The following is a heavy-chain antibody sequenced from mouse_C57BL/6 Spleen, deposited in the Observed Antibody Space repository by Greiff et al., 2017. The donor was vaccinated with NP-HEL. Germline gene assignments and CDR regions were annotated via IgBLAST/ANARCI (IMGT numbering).Heavy chain of an antibody. V-gene: IGHV5-6*02. CDR3: ARSTVVAMDY. D-gene: IGHD1-1*01. CDR2: ISSGGGYT. CDR1: GFTFSSYG. J-gene: IGHJ2*01. Sequence: DVKLVESGGDLVKPGGSLKLSCAASGFTFSSYGMSWVRQTPDKRLEWVATISSGGGYTYYPGSVKGRFTISRDNAKNTLYLQMSSLKSEDTAMYYCARSTVVAMDYWGQGTTLTVSS.